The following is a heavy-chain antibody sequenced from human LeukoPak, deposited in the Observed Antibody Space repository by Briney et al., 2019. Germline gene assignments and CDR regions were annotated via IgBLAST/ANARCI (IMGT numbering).Heavy chain of an antibody. CDR2: TRYDGSNK. V-gene: IGHV3-30*02. Sequence: GSLRLSCAASGFTFSSCGMHWVRQAPGKGLEWVAFTRYDGSNKYYADSVKGRFTISRDNSKNTLYLQMNSLRAEDTAVYYCAKVGSGVPAVYYYYYMDVWGKGTTVTVSS. J-gene: IGHJ6*03. CDR1: GFTFSSCG. D-gene: IGHD2-2*01. CDR3: AKVGSGVPAVYYYYYMDV.